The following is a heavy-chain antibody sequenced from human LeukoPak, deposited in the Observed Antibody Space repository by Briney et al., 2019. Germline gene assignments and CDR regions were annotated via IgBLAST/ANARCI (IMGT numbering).Heavy chain of an antibody. Sequence: ASVKVSCKASGYTFTSYGISWVRQAPGQGLEWMGWISAYNGNTNYAQKLQGRVTMTTDTSTSTAYMELRSLRSDDPAVYYCARARIVGATQNPGAFDIWGQGAMVTVSS. D-gene: IGHD1-26*01. V-gene: IGHV1-18*01. J-gene: IGHJ3*02. CDR1: GYTFTSYG. CDR2: ISAYNGNT. CDR3: ARARIVGATQNPGAFDI.